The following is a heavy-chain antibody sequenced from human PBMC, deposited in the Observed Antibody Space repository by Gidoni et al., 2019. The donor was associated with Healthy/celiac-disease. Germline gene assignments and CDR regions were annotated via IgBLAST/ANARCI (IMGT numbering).Heavy chain of an antibody. Sequence: QVQLQESGPGLVKPSGTLSLTCAVSGGSLSSSNWWSWVRQPPGKGLEWIGEIYHSGSTNYNPSLKSRVTISVDKSKNQFSLKLSSVTAADTAVYYCARLPEDYYDSSGYPTDYWGQGTLVTVSS. D-gene: IGHD3-22*01. CDR1: GGSLSSSNW. CDR2: IYHSGST. CDR3: ARLPEDYYDSSGYPTDY. V-gene: IGHV4-4*02. J-gene: IGHJ4*02.